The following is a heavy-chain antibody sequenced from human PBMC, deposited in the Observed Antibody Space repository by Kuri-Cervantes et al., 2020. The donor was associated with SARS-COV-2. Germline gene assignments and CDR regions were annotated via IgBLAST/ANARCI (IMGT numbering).Heavy chain of an antibody. Sequence: GESLKISCAASGFTFSSYSMNWVRQAPGKGLEYVSAISSNGGSTYYADSVKGRFTISRDNSKNTLYLQMGSLRAEDMAVYYCARDLADYYDSSGYYLDYWGQGTLVTVSS. CDR3: ARDLADYYDSSGYYLDY. CDR2: ISSNGGST. D-gene: IGHD3-22*01. V-gene: IGHV3-64*02. J-gene: IGHJ4*02. CDR1: GFTFSSYS.